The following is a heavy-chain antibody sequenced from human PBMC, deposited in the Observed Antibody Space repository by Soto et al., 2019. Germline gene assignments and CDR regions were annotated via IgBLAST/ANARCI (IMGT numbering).Heavy chain of an antibody. J-gene: IGHJ6*02. CDR2: IYPGDSKT. CDR1: GYTFTDYW. D-gene: IGHD2-2*01. V-gene: IGHV5-51*01. Sequence: PGESLKISCSGSGYTFTDYWIVWVRQMPGKGLEWMGVIYPGDSKTKYSPSFQGQVTLSADKSITPAYLQWSSLKASDTAVYYCAKVRVACSSTSCYSKAGGMDVWGQGTTVTVSS. CDR3: AKVRVACSSTSCYSKAGGMDV.